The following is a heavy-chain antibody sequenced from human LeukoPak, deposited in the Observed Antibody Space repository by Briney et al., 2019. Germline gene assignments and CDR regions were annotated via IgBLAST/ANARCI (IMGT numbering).Heavy chain of an antibody. D-gene: IGHD1-26*01. CDR3: ASYRVSHGMDV. J-gene: IGHJ6*02. CDR2: ISYDGSNK. Sequence: GRSLRLSCAASGFTFSSYGMHWVRQAPGKGLEWVAVISYDGSNKYYADSVKGRFTISRDNSKNTLYLQMNSLRAEDTAIYYCASYRVSHGMDVWGQGTTVTVSS. V-gene: IGHV3-30*03. CDR1: GFTFSSYG.